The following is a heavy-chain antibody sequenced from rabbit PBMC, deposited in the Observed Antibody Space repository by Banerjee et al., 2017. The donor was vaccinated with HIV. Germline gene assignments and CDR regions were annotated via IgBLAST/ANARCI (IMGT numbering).Heavy chain of an antibody. CDR3: ARWNDAGGDNL. J-gene: IGHJ6*01. Sequence: QEQLEESGGDLVKPEGSLTLTCTASGFSFSSSYWICWVRQAPGKGLEWIACIYTGSSGSTYYASWAKGRFTISKASSTTVTLQMTSLTAADTATYFCARWNDAGGDNLWGQGTLVTVS. CDR1: GFSFSSSYW. V-gene: IGHV1S45*01. D-gene: IGHD4-2*01. CDR2: IYTGSSGST.